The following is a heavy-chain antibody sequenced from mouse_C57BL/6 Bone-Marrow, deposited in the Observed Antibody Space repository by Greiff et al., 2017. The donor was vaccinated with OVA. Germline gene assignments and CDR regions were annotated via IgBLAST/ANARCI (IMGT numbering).Heavy chain of an antibody. CDR2: INPSNGGT. CDR3: ARGHYYGSSYNYFDY. J-gene: IGHJ2*01. Sequence: VQLQQPGTELVKPGASVKLSCKASGYTFTSYWMHWVMQRPGQGLEWIGNINPSNGGTNYNEKFKSKATLTVDKSSSTAYMQLSSLTSEDSAVYYCARGHYYGSSYNYFDYWGQGTTLTVSS. D-gene: IGHD1-1*01. CDR1: GYTFTSYW. V-gene: IGHV1-53*01.